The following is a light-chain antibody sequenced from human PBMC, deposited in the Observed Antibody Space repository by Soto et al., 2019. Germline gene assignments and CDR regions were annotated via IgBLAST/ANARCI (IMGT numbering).Light chain of an antibody. CDR1: RIVNSMY. CDR3: QQSGNWPQWT. Sequence: EIVLTQSPGTLSWWPLEVGAVACRARRIVNSMYLAWYQQKPGQAPRLLIYDASNRATGIPSRFSGSGSGTDFTLTISSLEPEDFAVYYCQQSGNWPQWTFGQGTKVDIK. V-gene: IGKV3-11*01. CDR2: DAS. J-gene: IGKJ1*01.